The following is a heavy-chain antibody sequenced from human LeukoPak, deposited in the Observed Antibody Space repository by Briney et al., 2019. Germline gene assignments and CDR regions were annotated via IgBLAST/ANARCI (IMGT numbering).Heavy chain of an antibody. CDR1: GYSFTSYW. V-gene: IGHV5-51*01. CDR2: IYPGDSDT. CDR3: ARLLGYCSSTSCQIRYFDY. D-gene: IGHD2-2*01. Sequence: PGESLKISCKGSGYSFTSYWIGWVRQMPGKGLEWMGIIYPGDSDTRYSPSFQGQVTIPADKSISTAYLQWSSLKASDTAMYYCARLLGYCSSTSCQIRYFDYWGQGTLVTVSS. J-gene: IGHJ4*02.